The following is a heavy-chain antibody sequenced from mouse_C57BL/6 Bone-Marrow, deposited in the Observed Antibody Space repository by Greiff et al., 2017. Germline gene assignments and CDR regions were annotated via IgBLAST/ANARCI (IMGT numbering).Heavy chain of an antibody. Sequence: EVQVVESGGGLVQPGGSLKLSCAASGFTFSDYGMAWVRQAPRKGPEWVAFISNLAYSIYYADTVTGRFTISREDAKNTLYLEMSSLRSEDTAMYYCARDYGSSYLYAMDYWGQGTSVTVSS. CDR2: ISNLAYSI. CDR3: ARDYGSSYLYAMDY. CDR1: GFTFSDYG. D-gene: IGHD1-1*01. V-gene: IGHV5-15*01. J-gene: IGHJ4*01.